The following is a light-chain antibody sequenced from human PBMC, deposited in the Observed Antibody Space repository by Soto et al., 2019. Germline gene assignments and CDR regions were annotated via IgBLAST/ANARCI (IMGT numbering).Light chain of an antibody. CDR2: DAS. Sequence: EVVMTQSQPTLSVSPGERVTFSCRASQSVTTNLAWYQHKPGQSPRLLISDASTRAPGTPARFSGSGSGTEFTLTISSLRSEDFAVYYCQQYNNWPPITFGQGTRLEIK. J-gene: IGKJ5*01. CDR1: QSVTTN. CDR3: QQYNNWPPIT. V-gene: IGKV3-15*01.